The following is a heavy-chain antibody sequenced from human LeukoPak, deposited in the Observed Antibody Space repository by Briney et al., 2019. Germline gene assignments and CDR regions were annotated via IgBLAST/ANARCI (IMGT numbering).Heavy chain of an antibody. J-gene: IGHJ4*02. V-gene: IGHV3-66*01. CDR3: ARDMAGDYYDSGSYGYFDY. Sequence: GGSLRLSCAASGFSVSSNYMSWVREASGKGLEWVSVIYSGGSEYYADSVKGRFTISRDNFKNRLYLQMNNLRAEDTALYYCARDMAGDYYDSGSYGYFDYWGQGTLVTVSS. CDR1: GFSVSSNY. CDR2: IYSGGSE. D-gene: IGHD3-22*01.